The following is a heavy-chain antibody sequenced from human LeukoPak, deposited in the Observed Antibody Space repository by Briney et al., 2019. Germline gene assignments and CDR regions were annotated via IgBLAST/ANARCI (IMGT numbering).Heavy chain of an antibody. Sequence: SETLSLTCTVSGGSISSSSYYWGWIRQPPGKGLEWIGEINHSGSTNYNPSLKSRVTISVDTSKNQFSLKLSSVTAADTAVYYCARTHYGDYFYYFDYWGQGTLVTVSS. CDR2: INHSGST. J-gene: IGHJ4*02. D-gene: IGHD4-17*01. CDR3: ARTHYGDYFYYFDY. CDR1: GGSISSSSYY. V-gene: IGHV4-39*07.